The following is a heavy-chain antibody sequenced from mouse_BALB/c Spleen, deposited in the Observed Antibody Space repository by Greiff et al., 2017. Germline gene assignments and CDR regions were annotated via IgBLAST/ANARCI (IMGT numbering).Heavy chain of an antibody. J-gene: IGHJ3*01. CDR1: GFTFSDYY. Sequence: EVKLMESGGGLVKPGGSLKLSCAASGFTFSDYYMYWVRQTPEKRLEWVATISDGGSYTYYPDSVKGRFTISRDNAKNNLYLQMSSLKSEDTAMYYCARDSPVYWGQGTLVTVSA. V-gene: IGHV5-4*02. CDR3: ARDSPVY. D-gene: IGHD6-2*01. CDR2: ISDGGSYT.